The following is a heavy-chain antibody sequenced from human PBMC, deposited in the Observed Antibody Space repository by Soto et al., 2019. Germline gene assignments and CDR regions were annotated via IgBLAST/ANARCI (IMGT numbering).Heavy chain of an antibody. Sequence: QLQLQESGSGLVEPSQTLSLTCAVSGGSISRGGYSWGWIRQPPGKGLEWIGYIYHSGSTYYNPSLRGRVTMSVDKTTSQLSLKLSSVTAADTAVYYCASALYWNDHWDGMDFWGQGTMVTVSS. CDR2: IYHSGST. D-gene: IGHD1-1*01. CDR1: GGSISRGGYS. J-gene: IGHJ6*02. CDR3: ASALYWNDHWDGMDF. V-gene: IGHV4-30-2*01.